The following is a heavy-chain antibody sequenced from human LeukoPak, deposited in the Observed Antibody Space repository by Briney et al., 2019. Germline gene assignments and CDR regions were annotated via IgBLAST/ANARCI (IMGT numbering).Heavy chain of an antibody. CDR3: ARGDMRYCNSTSCPGYFDY. Sequence: SQTLSLTCAISGDSVSSNSAAWNWIRQSPSRGLEWLGRTYYRSKWYNDYAVSVKSRITINPDTSKNQFSLQLNSVTPEDTAVYYCARGDMRYCNSTSCPGYFDYWGQGTLVTVSS. V-gene: IGHV6-1*01. J-gene: IGHJ4*02. CDR1: GDSVSSNSAA. CDR2: TYYRSKWYN. D-gene: IGHD2-2*01.